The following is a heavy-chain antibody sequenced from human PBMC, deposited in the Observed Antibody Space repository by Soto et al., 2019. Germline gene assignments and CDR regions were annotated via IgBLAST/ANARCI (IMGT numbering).Heavy chain of an antibody. Sequence: GGSLRLSCAASGFTFSSYAMSWVRQAPGKGLEWVSAISGSGGSTYYADSVKGRFTISRDNSKNTLYLQMNSLRAEDTAVYYCAKSGWPQTDCYYHYFMDFWGKGSTVIVSS. CDR2: ISGSGGST. CDR3: AKSGWPQTDCYYHYFMDF. V-gene: IGHV3-23*01. D-gene: IGHD6-19*01. CDR1: GFTFSSYA. J-gene: IGHJ6*03.